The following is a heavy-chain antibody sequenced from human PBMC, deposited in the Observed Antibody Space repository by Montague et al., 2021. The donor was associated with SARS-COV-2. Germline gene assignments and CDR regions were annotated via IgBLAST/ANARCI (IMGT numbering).Heavy chain of an antibody. V-gene: IGHV4-59*02. CDR3: ATGEGNYGWRYYFDY. J-gene: IGHJ4*02. CDR1: GDSARTNY. D-gene: IGHD3-10*01. Sequence: ETLSLTCSVSGDSARTNYWTWIRQPPGKGFEWIGYVDNSDSTNYNASLMSRVTISVDTSKKQFSLKLNSVSAADTAVYYCATGEGNYGWRYYFDYWGRGTLITVSS. CDR2: VDNSDST.